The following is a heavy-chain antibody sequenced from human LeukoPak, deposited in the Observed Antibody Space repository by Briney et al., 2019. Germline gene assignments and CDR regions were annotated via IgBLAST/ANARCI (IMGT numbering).Heavy chain of an antibody. J-gene: IGHJ5*02. CDR3: ARIAVAGTDWFDP. D-gene: IGHD6-19*01. CDR2: IYYSGST. CDR1: GGSISSYY. Sequence: SETLSLTCTVSGGSISSYYWSWIRQPPGKGLGWIGYIYYSGSTNYNPSLKSRVTISVDTSKNQLSLKLSSVTAADTAVYYCARIAVAGTDWFDPWGQGTLVTVSS. V-gene: IGHV4-59*01.